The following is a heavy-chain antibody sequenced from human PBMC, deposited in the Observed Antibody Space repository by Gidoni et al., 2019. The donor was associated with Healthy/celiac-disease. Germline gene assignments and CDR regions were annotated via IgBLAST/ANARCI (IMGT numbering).Heavy chain of an antibody. D-gene: IGHD3-22*01. CDR2: ISAYNGNT. CDR3: ARVVPQQKYNYYDSSGYYYADY. Sequence: QVQLVQSGAEVKKPGASVKVSCKASGYTFTSYGISWVRQAPGQGLEWMGWISAYNGNTNYAQKLQGRVTMTTDTSTSTAYMELRSLRSDDTAVYYCARVVPQQKYNYYDSSGYYYADYWGQGTLVTVSS. J-gene: IGHJ4*02. V-gene: IGHV1-18*01. CDR1: GYTFTSYG.